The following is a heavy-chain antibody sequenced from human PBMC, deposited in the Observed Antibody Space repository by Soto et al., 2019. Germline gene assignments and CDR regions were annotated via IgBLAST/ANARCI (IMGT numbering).Heavy chain of an antibody. D-gene: IGHD2-21*01. CDR1: GFTFSNYA. J-gene: IGHJ4*02. CDR2: ISDSGGST. Sequence: GGALRVSCAASGFTFSNYAMSWVRQAPGKGLEWVSTISDSGGSTYYADSVKGRFTISRDNSKNTLYLQMTSLRAEDTAVYYCAKKNVVALGEYGFLWGQGTLVTAPQ. CDR3: AKKNVVALGEYGFL. V-gene: IGHV3-23*01.